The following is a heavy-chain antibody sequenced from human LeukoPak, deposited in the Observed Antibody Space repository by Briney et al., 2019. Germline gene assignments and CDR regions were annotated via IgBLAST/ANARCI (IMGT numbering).Heavy chain of an antibody. CDR1: GYIFTHYG. V-gene: IGHV1-18*01. CDR2: ISAYNGNT. D-gene: IGHD2-15*01. Sequence: ASVKVSCKASGYIFTHYGINWFRQAPGQGLEWMGWISAYNGNTNYAQKLQDRVTMTTDTSTSTAYMELRSLRSDDTALYYCARDQYCSGGNCYSGYWFDPWGQGTPVTVSS. CDR3: ARDQYCSGGNCYSGYWFDP. J-gene: IGHJ5*02.